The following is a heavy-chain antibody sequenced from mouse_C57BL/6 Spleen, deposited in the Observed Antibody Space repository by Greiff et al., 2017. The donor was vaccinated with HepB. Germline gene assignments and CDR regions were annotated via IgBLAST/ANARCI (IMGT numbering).Heavy chain of an antibody. Sequence: QVQLQQPGAELVMPGASVKLSCKASGYTFTSYWMHWVKQRPGQGLEWIGEIDPSDSYTNYNQKFKGKSTLTVDKSSSTAYMQLSSLTSEDSAVYYCARWGLRRETYFDYWGQGTTLTVSS. CDR1: GYTFTSYW. CDR3: ARWGLRRETYFDY. CDR2: IDPSDSYT. J-gene: IGHJ2*01. D-gene: IGHD2-2*01. V-gene: IGHV1-69*01.